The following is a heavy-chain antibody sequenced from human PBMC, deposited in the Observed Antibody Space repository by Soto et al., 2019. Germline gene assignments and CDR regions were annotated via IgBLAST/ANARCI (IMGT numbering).Heavy chain of an antibody. Sequence: QVQLLESGGGVVQPGRSLRLSCAASGFTFSSYGMQWVRQAPGKGLEWVAVISYDGSNKYYADSVKGRSTISRDNSKNTLYLQMNSLRAEDTAVYYCASSSGPFDYWGQGTLVTVSS. J-gene: IGHJ4*02. D-gene: IGHD6-19*01. CDR3: ASSSGPFDY. CDR2: ISYDGSNK. CDR1: GFTFSSYG. V-gene: IGHV3-30*03.